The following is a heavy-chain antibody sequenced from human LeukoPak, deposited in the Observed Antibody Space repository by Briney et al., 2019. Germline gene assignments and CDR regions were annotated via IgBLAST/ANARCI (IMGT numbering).Heavy chain of an antibody. CDR3: ARHGYYGPFDY. CDR1: GGSISSYY. V-gene: IGHV4-59*08. D-gene: IGHD3-10*01. Sequence: SETLSLTCTVSGGSISSYYWIWLRQPPGKGLEWIGYIYYSGSTNYNPSLKSRVTISVDTSKNQFSLKLSSVTAADTAVYYCARHGYYGPFDYWCQGTLVTVSS. J-gene: IGHJ4*02. CDR2: IYYSGST.